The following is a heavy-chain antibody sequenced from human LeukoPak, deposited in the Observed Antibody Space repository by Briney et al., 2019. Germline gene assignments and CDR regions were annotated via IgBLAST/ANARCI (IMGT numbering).Heavy chain of an antibody. CDR2: ISGSGDGT. D-gene: IGHD2-21*01. CDR1: GFTFSSYA. V-gene: IGHV3-23*01. Sequence: GGSLRLSCAASGFTFSSYAMNWVRQAPGKGLEGVSAISGSGDGTYYTDSVKGRFTVSRDNSRNTLYLQMNSLRAEDTAVYYCAKDVWFSGSSDYWGQGTLVTVSS. J-gene: IGHJ4*02. CDR3: AKDVWFSGSSDY.